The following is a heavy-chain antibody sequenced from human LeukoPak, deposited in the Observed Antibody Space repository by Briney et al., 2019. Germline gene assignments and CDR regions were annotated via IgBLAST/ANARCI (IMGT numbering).Heavy chain of an antibody. CDR1: GGSINNYY. V-gene: IGHV4-4*07. D-gene: IGHD2-15*01. Sequence: SETLSLTCTVSGGSINNYYWSWIRQPAGKGLEWIGRIYTRGSTNYNPSLKSRVTMSVDPSKNQFSLKLSSVTAADTAVYYCARGRYCSADICSAGDAFDIWGQGTMVSVSS. J-gene: IGHJ3*02. CDR2: IYTRGST. CDR3: ARGRYCSADICSAGDAFDI.